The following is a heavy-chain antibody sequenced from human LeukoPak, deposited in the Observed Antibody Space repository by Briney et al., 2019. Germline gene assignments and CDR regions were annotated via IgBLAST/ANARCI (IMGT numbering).Heavy chain of an antibody. Sequence: SETLSLTCAVYGGSFSGYYWSWIRQPAGKGLEWIGRIYTSGSTNYNPSLKSRVTMSVDTSKNQFSLKLSSVTAADTAVYYCARHRTMVRGVRPRGAFDIWGQGTVVTVSS. V-gene: IGHV4-59*10. CDR2: IYTSGST. CDR1: GGSFSGYY. CDR3: ARHRTMVRGVRPRGAFDI. J-gene: IGHJ3*02. D-gene: IGHD3-10*01.